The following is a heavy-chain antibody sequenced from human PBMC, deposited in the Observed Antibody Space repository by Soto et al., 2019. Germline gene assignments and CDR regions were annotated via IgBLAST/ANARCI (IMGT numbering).Heavy chain of an antibody. V-gene: IGHV4-30-2*01. CDR2: IYHSGST. Sequence: QLQLQESGSGLVKPSQPLSLTCAVSGGSISSGAYSWSWIRQPPGEGLEWIGSIYHSGSTYYSPSLKSRVTISVDRSKNQFSLKLSSVTAADTAVYYCARGRAYYYDSSGYSYGWFDPWGQGTLVTVSS. CDR3: ARGRAYYYDSSGYSYGWFDP. D-gene: IGHD3-22*01. CDR1: GGSISSGAYS. J-gene: IGHJ5*02.